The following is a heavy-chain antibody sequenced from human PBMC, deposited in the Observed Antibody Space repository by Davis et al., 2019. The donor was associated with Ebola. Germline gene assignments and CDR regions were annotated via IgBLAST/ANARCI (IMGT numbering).Heavy chain of an antibody. V-gene: IGHV1-69*04. D-gene: IGHD3-10*01. J-gene: IGHJ4*02. Sequence: AASVKVSCKASGGTFSSYAISWVRQAPGQGLEWMGRIIPILGIANYAQKFQGRVTITADESTSTAYMELSSLRSEDTAVYYCARELGFGFDYWGQGTLVTVSS. CDR3: ARELGFGFDY. CDR2: IIPILGIA. CDR1: GGTFSSYA.